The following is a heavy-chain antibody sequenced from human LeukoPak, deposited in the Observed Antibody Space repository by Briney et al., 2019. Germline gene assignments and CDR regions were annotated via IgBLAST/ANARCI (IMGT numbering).Heavy chain of an antibody. V-gene: IGHV1-24*01. Sequence: ASVKVSCKVSGYTLTELSMHWVRQAPGKGLEWMGGFDPEDGETIYAQRFQGRVTMTEDTSTDTAYMELSSLRSEDTAVYYCATSKHLYYDLDYWGQGTLVTVSS. J-gene: IGHJ4*02. CDR3: ATSKHLYYDLDY. CDR2: FDPEDGET. CDR1: GYTLTELS. D-gene: IGHD3-3*01.